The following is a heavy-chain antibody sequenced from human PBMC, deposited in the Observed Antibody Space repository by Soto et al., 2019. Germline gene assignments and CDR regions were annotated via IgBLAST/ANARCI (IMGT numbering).Heavy chain of an antibody. CDR2: IYSGGST. V-gene: IGHV3-66*01. D-gene: IGHD5-12*01. CDR1: GFTVSSNY. Sequence: EVQLVESGGGLVQPGGSLRLSCAASGFTVSSNYMSWVRQAPGKGLEWVSVIYSGGSTYYADSVKGRFTISRDNSKNTLYLQMNSRRAEDTDVYYCARGLYSGWHYFDYWGQGTLVTVSS. J-gene: IGHJ4*02. CDR3: ARGLYSGWHYFDY.